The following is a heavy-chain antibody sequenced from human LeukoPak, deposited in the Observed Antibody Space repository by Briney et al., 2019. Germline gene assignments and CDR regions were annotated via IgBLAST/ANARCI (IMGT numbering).Heavy chain of an antibody. V-gene: IGHV1-69*06. CDR2: IIPIFGTA. D-gene: IGHD3-10*01. CDR1: GGTFSSYA. Sequence: GASVKVSCKASGGTFSSYAISWVRQAPGQGLEWMGGIIPIFGTANYAQKFQGRVTITVDKSTSTAYMELSSLRSEDTAVYYCARDPVGLWFGEFDYWGQGTLVTVSS. CDR3: ARDPVGLWFGEFDY. J-gene: IGHJ4*02.